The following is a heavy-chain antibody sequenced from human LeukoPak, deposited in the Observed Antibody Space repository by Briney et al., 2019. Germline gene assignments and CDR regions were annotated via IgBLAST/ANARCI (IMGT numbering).Heavy chain of an antibody. Sequence: SVKVSCKASGGTFNNYAISWVRQAPGQGLEWMGGIIPVFDTTNCAQKFQGRVTITADESTSTAYMELSSLRSEDTALYYCAKTIVGGTRVYYYYGMDVWGQGTTVTVSS. CDR2: IIPVFDTT. D-gene: IGHD1-26*01. J-gene: IGHJ6*02. CDR3: AKTIVGGTRVYYYYGMDV. CDR1: GGTFNNYA. V-gene: IGHV1-69*01.